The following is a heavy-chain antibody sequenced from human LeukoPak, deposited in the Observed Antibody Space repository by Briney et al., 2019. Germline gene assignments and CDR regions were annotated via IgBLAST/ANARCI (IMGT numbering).Heavy chain of an antibody. V-gene: IGHV1-18*01. CDR3: ARDWGGVGTYWYPPYFDY. CDR1: GGTFSSYA. CDR2: ISAYNGNT. Sequence: GSSVKVSCKASGGTFSSYAISWVRQAPGQGLEWMGWISAYNGNTNYAQKIQGRVTLTTDTSTSTAYMELRSLRSDDTAVYYCARDWGGVGTYWYPPYFDYWGPGTLVTVSS. J-gene: IGHJ4*02. D-gene: IGHD1-26*01.